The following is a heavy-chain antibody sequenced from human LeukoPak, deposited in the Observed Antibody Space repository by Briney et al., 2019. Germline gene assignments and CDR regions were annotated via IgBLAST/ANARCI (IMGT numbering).Heavy chain of an antibody. CDR3: AKDEATSGGGLAS. V-gene: IGHV3-53*01. J-gene: IGHJ4*02. Sequence: GGPLRLSCAASGFTVSGTHMSWVRQGPGKGLEWVSAMYTGGTTYYADSVKGRFTISRDNSRNTLFLHMSSLRADDTAVYYCAKDEATSGGGLASWGQGTLVTVSS. CDR1: GFTVSGTH. CDR2: MYTGGTT. D-gene: IGHD3-16*01.